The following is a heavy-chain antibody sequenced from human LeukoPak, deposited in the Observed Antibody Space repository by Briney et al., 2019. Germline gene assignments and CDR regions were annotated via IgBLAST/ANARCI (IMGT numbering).Heavy chain of an antibody. CDR3: ARDLVTVTKGFDI. V-gene: IGHV4-59*11. CDR2: ISYIGST. Sequence: SETLSLTCAVSGDSFNSHYWTWSRHPPGKGLEWIGYISYIGSTNYNPSLKSRVTISIDTSKNQFSLKLSSVTAADTAVYYCARDLVTVTKGFDIWGQGTMVSVSS. J-gene: IGHJ3*02. CDR1: GDSFNSHY. D-gene: IGHD4-17*01.